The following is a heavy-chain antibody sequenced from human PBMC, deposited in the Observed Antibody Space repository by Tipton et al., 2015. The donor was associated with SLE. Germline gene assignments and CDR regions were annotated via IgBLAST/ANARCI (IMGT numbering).Heavy chain of an antibody. V-gene: IGHV4-4*07. J-gene: IGHJ4*02. Sequence: TLSLTCTVSGGSISSYYWSWIRQPAGGGLEWIGRIYNSGSTNYNPSLMSRVTMSVDTSKNQFSLGLSAVTAADTAVYYCARQAYYSSGYADYWGQGTLVTVSS. CDR3: ARQAYYSSGYADY. D-gene: IGHD3-22*01. CDR2: IYNSGST. CDR1: GGSISSYY.